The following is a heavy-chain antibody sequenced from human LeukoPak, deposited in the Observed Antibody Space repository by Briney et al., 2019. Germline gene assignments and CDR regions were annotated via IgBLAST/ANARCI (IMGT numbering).Heavy chain of an antibody. CDR3: ARRNAMDV. Sequence: GGSLRLSCAASGFTFSNYWMTWVRQAPGKGLEWVANINRDGSERYYVDSVKGRFTISRDDAKSSLYLQMNSLRAEDTAAYYCARRNAMDVWGQGTTVIVFS. CDR1: GFTFSNYW. J-gene: IGHJ6*02. V-gene: IGHV3-7*03. CDR2: INRDGSER.